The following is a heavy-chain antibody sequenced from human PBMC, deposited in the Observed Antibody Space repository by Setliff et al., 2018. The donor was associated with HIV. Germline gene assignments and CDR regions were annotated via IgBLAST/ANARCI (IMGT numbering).Heavy chain of an antibody. CDR1: GGSVSSGSYY. CDR2: IQHSGRT. CDR3: TRRGADSYYPRPLDV. J-gene: IGHJ6*04. Sequence: PSETLSLTCTVSGGSVSSGSYYWSWIRQPPGKGLEWIGEIQHSGRTNYNPSLKSRVTTSVDTSKNQFSLRLNSVTAADTAIYYCTRRGADSYYPRPLDVWGKGTTVTVSS. V-gene: IGHV4-61*01. D-gene: IGHD3-10*01.